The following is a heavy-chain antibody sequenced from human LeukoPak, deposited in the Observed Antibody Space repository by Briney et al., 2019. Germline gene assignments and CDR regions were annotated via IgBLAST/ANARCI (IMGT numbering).Heavy chain of an antibody. CDR1: GFTFSSYS. D-gene: IGHD1-26*01. V-gene: IGHV3-48*01. CDR3: ARDVGAVGDY. CDR2: ISSSSSTI. J-gene: IGHJ4*02. Sequence: PGGSLGLSCAASGFTFSSYSMNWVRQAPGKGLEWVSYISSSSSTIYYADSVKGRFTISRDNSKNTLYLQMNSLRAEDTAVYYCARDVGAVGDYWGQGTLVTVSS.